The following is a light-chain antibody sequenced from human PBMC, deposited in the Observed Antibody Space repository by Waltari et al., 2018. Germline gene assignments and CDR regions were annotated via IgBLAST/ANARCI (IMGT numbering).Light chain of an antibody. J-gene: IGLJ2*01. CDR1: SSTIGNYF. V-gene: IGLV1-51*01. Sequence: QSVLTQPPSVSAAPGQKVTISCSGGSSTIGNYFVSWYHQLPGATPKLLIYDNNKRPSGIPDRFSASKSGTSATLDITGLQIGDEADYYCATWDNSLTAVVFGGGTKLTVL. CDR2: DNN. CDR3: ATWDNSLTAVV.